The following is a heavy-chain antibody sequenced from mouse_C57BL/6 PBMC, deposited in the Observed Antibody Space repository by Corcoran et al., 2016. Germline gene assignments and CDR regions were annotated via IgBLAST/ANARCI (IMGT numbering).Heavy chain of an antibody. D-gene: IGHD2-1*01. CDR2: ISYDGSN. V-gene: IGHV3-6*01. CDR1: GYSITSGYY. J-gene: IGHJ1*03. CDR3: ARLRGNLQYFDV. Sequence: DVQLQESGPGLVKPSQSLSLTCSVTGYSITSGYYWNWIRQFPGNKLEWMGYISYDGSNNYNPSLKNRISITRDTSKNQFFLKLNSVTTEDTATYYCARLRGNLQYFDVWGTGTTVTVSS.